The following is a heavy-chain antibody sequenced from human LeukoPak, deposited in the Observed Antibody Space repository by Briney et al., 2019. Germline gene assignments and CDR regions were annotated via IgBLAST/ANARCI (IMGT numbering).Heavy chain of an antibody. Sequence: PSETLSLTCTVSGGSLSSSSYYWGWIRPPPGKGLEWIGSIYYSGSTYYNPSLKSRATISVDTPKNPFSLKLRSVTAEDTAVYYCARAGRGGYYYYMDVWGKGTTVTVSS. CDR3: ARAGRGGYYYYMDV. D-gene: IGHD1-26*01. CDR2: IYYSGST. CDR1: GGSLSSSSYY. V-gene: IGHV4-39*01. J-gene: IGHJ6*03.